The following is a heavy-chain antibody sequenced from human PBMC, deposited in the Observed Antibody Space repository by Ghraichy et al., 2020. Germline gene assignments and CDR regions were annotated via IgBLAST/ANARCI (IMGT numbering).Heavy chain of an antibody. CDR2: IYYSGST. V-gene: IGHV4-39*01. CDR3: ARHLPRFWSGYQQGNWFDP. CDR1: GGSISSSSYY. D-gene: IGHD3-3*01. Sequence: SETLSLTCTVSGGSISSSSYYWGWIRQPPGKGLEWIGSIYYSGSTYYNPSLKSRVIISVDTSKNQFSLKLSSVTAADTAVYYCARHLPRFWSGYQQGNWFDPWGQGTLVTVSS. J-gene: IGHJ5*02.